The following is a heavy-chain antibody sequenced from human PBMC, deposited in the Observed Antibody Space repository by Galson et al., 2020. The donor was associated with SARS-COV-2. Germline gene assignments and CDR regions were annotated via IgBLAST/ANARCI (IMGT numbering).Heavy chain of an antibody. CDR3: AKMYYYDSSGYYYEDDDAFDI. D-gene: IGHD3-22*01. V-gene: IGHV3-30*18. CDR1: GFTFSSYG. J-gene: IGHJ3*02. Sequence: TGGSLRLSRAASGFTFSSYGMHWVRQAPGKGLEWVAVISYDGSNKYYADSVKGRFTISRDNSKNTLYLQMNSLRAEDTAVYYCAKMYYYDSSGYYYEDDDAFDIWGQGTMVTVSS. CDR2: ISYDGSNK.